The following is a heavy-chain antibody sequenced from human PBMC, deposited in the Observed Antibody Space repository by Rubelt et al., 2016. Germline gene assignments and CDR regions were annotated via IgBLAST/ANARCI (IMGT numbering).Heavy chain of an antibody. V-gene: IGHV4-59*08. CDR1: GGPISSYY. CDR3: ARAPDTAMITYGMDV. D-gene: IGHD5-18*01. J-gene: IGHJ6*02. CDR2: YYSGST. Sequence: QVQLQASGPGLVKPSETLSLTCTGSGGPISSYYWSWIRQPPGKGLEWIGYYYSGSTTYNPSPQSPVTIYSNTSKNQISLKLTPVTAADTAGYYCARAPDTAMITYGMDVWGQGTTVTVSS.